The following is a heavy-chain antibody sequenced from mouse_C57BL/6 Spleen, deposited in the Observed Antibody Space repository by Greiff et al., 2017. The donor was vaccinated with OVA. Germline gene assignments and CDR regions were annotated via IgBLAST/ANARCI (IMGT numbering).Heavy chain of an antibody. CDR1: GYAFSSSW. J-gene: IGHJ3*01. D-gene: IGHD1-1*02. Sequence: LVESGPELVKPGASVKISCKASGYAFSSSWMNWVKQRPGKGLEWIGRIYPGDGDTNYNGKFKGKATLTADKSSSTAYMQLSSLTSEDSAVYFCAREGPLYGWFAYWGQGTLVTVSA. V-gene: IGHV1-82*01. CDR3: AREGPLYGWFAY. CDR2: IYPGDGDT.